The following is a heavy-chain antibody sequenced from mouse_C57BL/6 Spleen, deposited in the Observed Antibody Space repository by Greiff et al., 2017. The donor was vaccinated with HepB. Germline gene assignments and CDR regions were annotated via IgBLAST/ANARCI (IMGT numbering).Heavy chain of an antibody. V-gene: IGHV1-42*01. D-gene: IGHD1-1*01. CDR3: AREGYYGSSYGGYFDV. CDR1: GYSFTGYY. J-gene: IGHJ1*03. Sequence: EVQLQQSGPELVKPGASVKISCKASGYSFTGYYMNWVKQSPEKSLEWIGEINPSTGGTTYNQKFKAKATLTVDKSSSTAYMQLKSLTSEDSAVYYCAREGYYGSSYGGYFDVWGTGTTVTVSS. CDR2: INPSTGGT.